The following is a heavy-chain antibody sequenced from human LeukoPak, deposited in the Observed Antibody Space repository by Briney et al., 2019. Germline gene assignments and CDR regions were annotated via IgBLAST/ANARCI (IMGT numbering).Heavy chain of an antibody. V-gene: IGHV3-23*01. CDR3: AKQDLMYSSSWYDFDY. CDR1: GFTFSSYA. CDR2: ISGSGGST. J-gene: IGHJ4*02. Sequence: GGSLRLSCAASGFTFSSYAMGWVRQAPGKGLEWVSAISGSGGSTYYADSVKGRFTISRDNSKNTLYLQMNSLRAEDTAVYYCAKQDLMYSSSWYDFDYWGQGTLVTVSS. D-gene: IGHD6-13*01.